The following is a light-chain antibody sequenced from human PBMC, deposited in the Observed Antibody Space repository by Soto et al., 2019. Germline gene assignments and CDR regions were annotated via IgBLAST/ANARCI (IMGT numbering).Light chain of an antibody. Sequence: EIVLTQSPDTLSLSPGERATLSCRASQSVSSSLAWYQQKPGQAPRLLIYDASNRATGIPARFSGSGSGTDFTLTISSLEPEDFAVYYCQQRSNWPPEVTFVHGTKLDIK. CDR2: DAS. V-gene: IGKV3-11*01. CDR1: QSVSSS. CDR3: QQRSNWPPEVT. J-gene: IGKJ3*01.